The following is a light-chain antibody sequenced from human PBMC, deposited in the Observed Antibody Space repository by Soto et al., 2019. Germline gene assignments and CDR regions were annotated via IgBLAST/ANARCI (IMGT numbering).Light chain of an antibody. CDR1: SSNIGAGYD. Sequence: QSVLTQPPSVSGAPGQRVTISCTGSSSNIGAGYDIPWYQQLPETAPKLLIYGNNNRPSGVPNRLSGSKSGTSASLAITGLQAEDEADYYCQSYDSSLSSVVFGGGTKLTVL. CDR3: QSYDSSLSSVV. V-gene: IGLV1-40*01. CDR2: GNN. J-gene: IGLJ2*01.